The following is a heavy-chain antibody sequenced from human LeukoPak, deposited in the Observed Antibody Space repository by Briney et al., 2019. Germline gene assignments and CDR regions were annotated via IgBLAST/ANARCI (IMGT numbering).Heavy chain of an antibody. CDR3: AGIVVVVVAATPDY. CDR1: GGSISSSSYY. Sequence: SETLSLTCSVSGGSISSSSYYWGWIRQPPGKGLEWIGSIYYSGSTYYNPSLKSRVTISVDTSKNQFSLNLSSVTAADTAVYFCAGIVVVVVAATPDYWGQGTLVTVSS. D-gene: IGHD2-15*01. CDR2: IYYSGST. V-gene: IGHV4-39*01. J-gene: IGHJ4*02.